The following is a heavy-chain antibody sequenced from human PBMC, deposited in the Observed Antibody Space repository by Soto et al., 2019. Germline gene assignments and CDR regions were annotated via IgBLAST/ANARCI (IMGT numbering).Heavy chain of an antibody. V-gene: IGHV1-2*04. Sequence: ALVKVSCKASGYTFTGYYMHWVRQAPGQGLEWMGWINPNSGGTNYAQKFQGWVTMTRDTSISTAYMELSRLRADDTAVYYCAKDLIAVAGTNIPGIMDVWGQGTTVTVSS. CDR1: GYTFTGYY. J-gene: IGHJ6*02. D-gene: IGHD6-19*01. CDR3: AKDLIAVAGTNIPGIMDV. CDR2: INPNSGGT.